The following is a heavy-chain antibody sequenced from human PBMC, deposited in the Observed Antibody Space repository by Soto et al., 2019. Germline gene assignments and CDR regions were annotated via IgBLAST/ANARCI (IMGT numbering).Heavy chain of an antibody. J-gene: IGHJ4*02. D-gene: IGHD2-21*02. V-gene: IGHV4-31*03. Sequence: QVQLQESGPGLVKPSQTLSLTCTVSGGSISSGGYYWSWIRQHPGKGLEWIGYIYYSGSTYYNPSLKSRVTLSVDTCRAQFSLKLCSVTAADTAVYYCARSRDLQRRYFDYWGQGTLVTVSS. CDR3: ARSRDLQRRYFDY. CDR1: GGSISSGGYY. CDR2: IYYSGST.